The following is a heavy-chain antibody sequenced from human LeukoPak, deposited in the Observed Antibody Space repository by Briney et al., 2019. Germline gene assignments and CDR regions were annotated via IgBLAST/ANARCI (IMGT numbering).Heavy chain of an antibody. V-gene: IGHV4-59*01. D-gene: IGHD3-10*01. CDR1: GGSISSYY. CDR3: ARVVRGGYDVYYFDY. CDR2: IYYSGST. J-gene: IGHJ4*02. Sequence: PSETLSLTCTVSGGSISSYYWSWIRQPPGKGLEWIGYIYYSGSTNCNPSLKSRVTISVDTSKNQFSLKLSSVTAADTAVYYCARVVRGGYDVYYFDYWGQGTLVTVSS.